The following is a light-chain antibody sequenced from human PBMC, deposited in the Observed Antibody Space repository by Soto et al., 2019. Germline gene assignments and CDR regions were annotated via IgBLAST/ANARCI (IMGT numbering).Light chain of an antibody. V-gene: IGKV3-15*01. CDR3: QRYNNWTPIT. J-gene: IGKJ5*01. Sequence: EIVMSQSPSTLSVSQGEGATLSCRASQSVSSNRAWYRQKPGQAHRLIIYGACTRATGIPARFSGSGSGTEFALTISSLQSEDFAVYYCQRYNNWTPITFGQGTQLEI. CDR2: GAC. CDR1: QSVSSN.